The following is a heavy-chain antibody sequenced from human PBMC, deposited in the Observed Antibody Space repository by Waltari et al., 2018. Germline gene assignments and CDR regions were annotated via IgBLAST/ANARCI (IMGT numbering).Heavy chain of an antibody. J-gene: IGHJ4*02. D-gene: IGHD4-17*01. V-gene: IGHV4-39*01. CDR3: ASQGYFYGDYHY. CDR1: GGSISSSSYY. CDR2: IYYSGST. Sequence: QLQLQESGPGLVKPSETLSLTCTVSGGSISSSSYYLGWIRQPPGKGLEWIGSIYYSGSTYYNPSLKSRVTISVDTSKNQFSLKLISVTAADTAVYYCASQGYFYGDYHYWGQGTLVTVSS.